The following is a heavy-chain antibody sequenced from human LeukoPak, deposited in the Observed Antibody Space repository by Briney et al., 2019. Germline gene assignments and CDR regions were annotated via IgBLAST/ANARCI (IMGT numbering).Heavy chain of an antibody. CDR3: ARGITGGRTGFDY. CDR1: GFTFSSYS. V-gene: IGHV3-48*02. D-gene: IGHD7-27*01. Sequence: PGGSLRLSCAAPGFTFSSYSMNWVRQAPGKGLEWVSYISSSSSTIYYADSVKGRFTISRDNAKNSLYLQMNSLRDEDTAVYYCARGITGGRTGFDYWGQGTLVTVSS. J-gene: IGHJ4*02. CDR2: ISSSSSTI.